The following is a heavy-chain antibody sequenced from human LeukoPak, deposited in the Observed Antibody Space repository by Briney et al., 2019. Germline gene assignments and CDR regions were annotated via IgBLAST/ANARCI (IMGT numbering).Heavy chain of an antibody. J-gene: IGHJ6*02. V-gene: IGHV3-21*01. CDR3: ARVVGFSGWYDMGEMDV. CDR1: GFTFSSYS. Sequence: GGSLRLSCAASGFTFSSYSMNWVRQVPGKGLEWVSSISSSSSYIYYADSVKGRYTISRDNAKNSLYLQMNSLRAEDTAVYYCARVVGFSGWYDMGEMDVWGQGTTVTVSS. D-gene: IGHD6-19*01. CDR2: ISSSSSYI.